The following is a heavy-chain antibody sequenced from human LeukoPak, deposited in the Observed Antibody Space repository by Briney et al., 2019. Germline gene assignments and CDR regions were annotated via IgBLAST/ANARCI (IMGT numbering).Heavy chain of an antibody. CDR1: GGSFSGYY. CDR2: INHSGST. V-gene: IGHV4-34*01. D-gene: IGHD3-3*01. CDR3: ARYRTYYDFWSGSEHLDP. J-gene: IGHJ5*02. Sequence: PSETLSLTCAVYGGSFSGYYWSWIRQPPGKGLEWIGEINHSGSTNYNPSLKSRVTISVDTSKNQFSLKLSSVTAADTAVYYCARYRTYYDFWSGSEHLDPWGQGTLVTVSS.